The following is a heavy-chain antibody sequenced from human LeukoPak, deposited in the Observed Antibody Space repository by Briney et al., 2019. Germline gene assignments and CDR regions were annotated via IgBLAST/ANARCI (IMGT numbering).Heavy chain of an antibody. V-gene: IGHV1-18*01. D-gene: IGHD6-19*01. J-gene: IGHJ6*02. CDR3: ARIAVAGTTRYYYYGMDV. CDR2: ISAYNGNT. Sequence: ASVKVSCKASGYTFTSYGISWVRQAPGQGLEWMGWISAYNGNTNYAQKLQGRVTMTTDTSTSTAYMELRSLRSDDTAVYYCARIAVAGTTRYYYYGMDVWGQGTTATVSS. CDR1: GYTFTSYG.